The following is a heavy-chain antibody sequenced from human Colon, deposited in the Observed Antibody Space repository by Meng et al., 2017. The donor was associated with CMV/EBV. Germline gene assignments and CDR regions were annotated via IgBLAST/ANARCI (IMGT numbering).Heavy chain of an antibody. J-gene: IGHJ4*02. Sequence: GESLKISCATSGFTFDNYAMSWVRQAPGKGLEWVSAIVGGGGSRTYYADSVKGRFTISRDNSKNTLYLQMNSLRADDTAVYYCAKLMSGGTIFDYWGQGTLVTVSS. D-gene: IGHD4-23*01. V-gene: IGHV3-23*01. CDR1: GFTFDNYA. CDR3: AKLMSGGTIFDY. CDR2: IVGGGGSRT.